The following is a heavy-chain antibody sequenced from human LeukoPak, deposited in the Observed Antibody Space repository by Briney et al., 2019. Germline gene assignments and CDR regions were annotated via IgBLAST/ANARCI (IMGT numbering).Heavy chain of an antibody. Sequence: GESLKISCKGSGYRYTSYWIAWVRQMPGRGLESMGIIYPGDSDTRYSPSFQGQVTISADKSISTAYLQWSSLRASDTAMYYCARHGVAGPYDAFDIWGQGTRVTVSS. D-gene: IGHD3-3*01. V-gene: IGHV5-51*01. CDR1: GYRYTSYW. CDR3: ARHGVAGPYDAFDI. CDR2: IYPGDSDT. J-gene: IGHJ3*02.